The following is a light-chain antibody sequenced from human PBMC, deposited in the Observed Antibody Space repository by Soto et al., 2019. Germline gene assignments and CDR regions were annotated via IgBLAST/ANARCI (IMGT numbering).Light chain of an antibody. V-gene: IGKV3-20*01. CDR1: QTVSSNY. CDR2: EAS. J-gene: IGKJ1*01. Sequence: ENVLTQSPGTLSLSPGEGATLSCRASQTVSSNYLAWYQQKPGQTPRLLIYEASSRFTGIPDRFTGSGSGTDFTLTINRLEPEDFAIYYCQQYGSLPRTFGQGSKVEGK. CDR3: QQYGSLPRT.